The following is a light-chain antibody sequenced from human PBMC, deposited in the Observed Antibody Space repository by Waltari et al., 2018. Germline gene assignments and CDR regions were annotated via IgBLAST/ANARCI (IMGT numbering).Light chain of an antibody. CDR1: QGINKE. J-gene: IGKJ4*01. CDR3: QHDYNLPLT. CDR2: ATS. Sequence: IQMTQSPSSLSASVGDRVTVACRASQGINKELSWYQQKPGKAPTLLIYATSTLQAGVSSRFSGSGSGTDFTLTLSSLQPEDVGTYYCQHDYNLPLTFGGGTKVEIK. V-gene: IGKV1-6*01.